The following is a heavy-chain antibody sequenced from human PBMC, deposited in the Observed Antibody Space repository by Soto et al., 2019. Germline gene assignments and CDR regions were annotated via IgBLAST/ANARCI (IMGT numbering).Heavy chain of an antibody. J-gene: IGHJ6*02. CDR2: ISSSGSYT. Sequence: QVQLVQSGGGLVKPGGSLRLSCAASGFKFSDYHMSWIRQAQGKGLEWISYISSSGSYTTYTDSVKGRFTISRDNARSSLYLQMDSLRGEDTAVYYCACVAPTIFGAQFHHNPVDVWGQGTTVTVAS. CDR3: ACVAPTIFGAQFHHNPVDV. V-gene: IGHV3-11*06. D-gene: IGHD3-3*01. CDR1: GFKFSDYH.